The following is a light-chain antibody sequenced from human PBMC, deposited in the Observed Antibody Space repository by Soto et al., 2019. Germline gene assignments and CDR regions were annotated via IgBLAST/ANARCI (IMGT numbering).Light chain of an antibody. J-gene: IGKJ1*01. Sequence: DLQMTQSPSTLSASVGDRVTITCRASQSISSWLAWYQQKPGKAPKLLIYKASSLESGVPSRFSGSGSGTEFTLTISSLQPDDFATYYCQQYKSYSVWTLGQGTKVEIK. CDR2: KAS. CDR3: QQYKSYSVWT. CDR1: QSISSW. V-gene: IGKV1-5*03.